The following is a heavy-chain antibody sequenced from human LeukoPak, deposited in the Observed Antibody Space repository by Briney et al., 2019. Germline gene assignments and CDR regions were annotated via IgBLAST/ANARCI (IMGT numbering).Heavy chain of an antibody. CDR2: ISAYNGNT. CDR1: GYTFTSYG. D-gene: IGHD3-9*01. Sequence: ASVKVSCKASGYTFTSYGISWGRQAPGPGLEWMGWISAYNGNTNYAQKLQGRVTMTTGTSTSTAYMELRSLRSDDTAVYYCAREYSYYDILTGYSKYYFDYWGQGTLVTVSS. J-gene: IGHJ4*02. CDR3: AREYSYYDILTGYSKYYFDY. V-gene: IGHV1-18*01.